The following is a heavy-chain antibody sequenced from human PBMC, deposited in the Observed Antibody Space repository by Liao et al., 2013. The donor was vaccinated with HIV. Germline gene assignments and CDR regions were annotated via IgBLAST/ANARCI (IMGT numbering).Heavy chain of an antibody. V-gene: IGHV4-34*01. J-gene: IGHJ1*01. CDR2: INHSESA. D-gene: IGHD3/OR15-3a*01. CDR1: GGTFNGYF. Sequence: QVQLKQWGAGLLKPSETLSLTCAVYGGTFNGYFWSWIRQPPGKGLEWIGEINHSESANYNPSLKSRVTISVDTSKNQFSLKLNSVTAADTAVYFCARGSHRSEYDFWSGTSHYTEYFQHWGRGHPGHPSP. CDR3: ARGSHRSEYDFWSGTSHYTEYFQH.